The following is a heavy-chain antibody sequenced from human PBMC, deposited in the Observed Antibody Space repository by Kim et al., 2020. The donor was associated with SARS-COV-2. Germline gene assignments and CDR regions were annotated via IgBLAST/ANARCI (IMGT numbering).Heavy chain of an antibody. V-gene: IGHV1-3*01. J-gene: IGHJ3*02. Sequence: ASVKVSCKASGYSFTTYAIHWVRQAPGQRLEWMGWINAGNGNTKFSQNFQGRVTITRDTSASTAYMELSSLRSEDSAVYYCARGSGPYSFDIWGQGTMVTVSS. CDR1: GYSFTTYA. CDR2: INAGNGNT. CDR3: ARGSGPYSFDI. D-gene: IGHD6-25*01.